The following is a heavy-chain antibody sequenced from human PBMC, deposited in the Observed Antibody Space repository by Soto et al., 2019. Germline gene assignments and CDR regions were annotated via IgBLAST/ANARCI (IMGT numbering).Heavy chain of an antibody. CDR2: IGTAGDT. CDR3: VKASLYDILTGYYFGVGYYGMDV. V-gene: IGHV3-13*04. Sequence: GGSLRLSCAASGFTFSSYDMQWVRQATGKGLGWVSAIGTAGDTYYPGSVKGRFTISRDNSKNTLYLQMSSLRAEDTAVYYCVKASLYDILTGYYFGVGYYGMDVWGQGTTVTVSS. CDR1: GFTFSSYD. J-gene: IGHJ6*02. D-gene: IGHD3-9*01.